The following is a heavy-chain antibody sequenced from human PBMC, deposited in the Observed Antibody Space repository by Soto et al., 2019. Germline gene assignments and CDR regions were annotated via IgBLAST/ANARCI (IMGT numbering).Heavy chain of an antibody. CDR1: RFNFNDGW. CDR2: IKGTTGGGAP. Sequence: GGSLRLSCEASRFNFNDGWLNWVRQAPGKGLEWVGRIKGTTGGGAPEYAAPVRGRFSISRDASKTTLYLDMNSLKAEDTAVYYCSAGIYDSGGCDHWGQGT. CDR3: SAGIYDSGGCDH. D-gene: IGHD3-22*01. J-gene: IGHJ5*02. V-gene: IGHV3-15*07.